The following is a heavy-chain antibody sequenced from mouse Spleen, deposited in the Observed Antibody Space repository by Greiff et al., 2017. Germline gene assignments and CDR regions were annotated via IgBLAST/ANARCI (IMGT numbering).Heavy chain of an antibody. Sequence: VQLKESGPELVKPGASVKISCKASGYSFTDYNMNWVKQSNGKSLEWIGEINPNYGTTNYNQKFKGKATLTVDQSSSTAYMQLNSLTSEDSAVYYCAREAVYYGYSWFAYWGQGTLVTVSA. CDR3: AREAVYYGYSWFAY. D-gene: IGHD2-2*01. V-gene: IGHV1-39*01. J-gene: IGHJ3*01. CDR1: GYSFTDYN. CDR2: INPNYGTT.